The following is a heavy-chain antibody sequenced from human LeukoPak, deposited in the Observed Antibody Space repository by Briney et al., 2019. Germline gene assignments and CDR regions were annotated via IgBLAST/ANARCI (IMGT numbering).Heavy chain of an antibody. CDR1: GGSISSSSYY. J-gene: IGHJ4*02. Sequence: SETLSLTCTVSGGSISSSSYYWGWIRQPPGKGLEWIGSIYYSGSTYYNPSLKSRVTISVDTSKNQFSLKLSSVTAADTAVYYCARVGYCSSTSCYAPGTDFDYWGQGTPVTVSS. CDR2: IYYSGST. V-gene: IGHV4-39*07. D-gene: IGHD2-2*01. CDR3: ARVGYCSSTSCYAPGTDFDY.